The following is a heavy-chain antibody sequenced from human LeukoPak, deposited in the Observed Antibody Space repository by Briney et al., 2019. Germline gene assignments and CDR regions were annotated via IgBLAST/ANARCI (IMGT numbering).Heavy chain of an antibody. J-gene: IGHJ4*02. CDR2: FDPEDGET. CDR1: GYTLTELS. Sequence: ATVKVSCKVSGYTLTELSMHWVRQAPGKGLEWMGGFDPEDGETIYAQKFQGRVTMTEDTSTDTAYMELSSLRSEDTAVYYCATVLSGSYLGGSYFDYWGQGTLVRVSS. CDR3: ATVLSGSYLGGSYFDY. V-gene: IGHV1-24*01. D-gene: IGHD1-26*01.